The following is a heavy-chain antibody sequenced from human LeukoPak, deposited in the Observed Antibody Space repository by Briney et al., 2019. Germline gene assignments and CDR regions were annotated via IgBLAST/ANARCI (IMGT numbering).Heavy chain of an antibody. CDR3: ARLPYREVAAAAYYFDY. V-gene: IGHV5-51*01. CDR2: IYPGDSDT. J-gene: IGHJ4*02. D-gene: IGHD6-13*01. CDR1: GYSFTSYW. Sequence: GESLKISCKGSGYSFTSYWIGWVRQMPGKGLEWMGIIYPGDSDTRYSPSFQGQVTISADKSISTAYLQWSSLKASDTAMYYCARLPYREVAAAAYYFDYWGQGTLVTVSS.